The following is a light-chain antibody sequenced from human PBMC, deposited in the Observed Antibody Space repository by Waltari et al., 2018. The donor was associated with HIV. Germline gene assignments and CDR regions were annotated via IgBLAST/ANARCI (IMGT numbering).Light chain of an antibody. V-gene: IGKV3-20*01. CDR3: LQYGRSPPIT. J-gene: IGKJ5*01. CDR1: QSVDSSY. Sequence: SPGTLSLSPGDRATLSCRTSQSVDSSYIAWYQQKAGQAPRLLIYATSTRATDIPDRFSGSGSGTDFTLTISRLEREDFAVYYCLQYGRSPPITFGQGTRL. CDR2: ATS.